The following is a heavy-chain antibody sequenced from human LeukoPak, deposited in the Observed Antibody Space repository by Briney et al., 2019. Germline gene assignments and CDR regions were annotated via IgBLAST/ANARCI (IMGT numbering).Heavy chain of an antibody. CDR1: GFTFSSFS. Sequence: PGGSLRLSCAASGFTFSSFSMNWVRQAPGKGLEWVSSISSSSGSIYYADSLKGRFTISRDNAKNSLYLQMNSLRDEDTAVYYCARNLSAYDWAIYYFDYGGRGPRVTAPS. CDR3: ARNLSAYDWAIYYFDY. V-gene: IGHV3-21*01. D-gene: IGHD5-12*01. CDR2: ISSSSGSI. J-gene: IGHJ4*02.